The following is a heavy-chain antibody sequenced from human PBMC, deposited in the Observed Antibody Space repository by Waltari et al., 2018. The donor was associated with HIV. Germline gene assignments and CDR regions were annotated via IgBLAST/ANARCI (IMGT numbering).Heavy chain of an antibody. CDR1: GSTLSSDW. CDR2: IKEDGSEK. V-gene: IGHV3-7*01. CDR3: ARSRSDAFDL. J-gene: IGHJ3*01. Sequence: EVQLVESGGGLVQPGGSLRLSCEATGSTLSSDWMTWVRQAPGKGLEWVANIKEDGSEKWYVDSVKGRFTISRDNAKNSLYLQMNSLRAEDTAVYYCARSRSDAFDLWGQGTMVTVSS.